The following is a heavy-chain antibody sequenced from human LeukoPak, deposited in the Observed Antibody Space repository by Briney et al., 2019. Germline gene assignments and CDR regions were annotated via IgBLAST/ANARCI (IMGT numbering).Heavy chain of an antibody. J-gene: IGHJ5*02. Sequence: SETLSLTCTVSGGSISSYYWSWIRQPAGKGLEWIGRIYTSGSTNYNPSLKSRVTMSVDTSKNQFSLKLTSVTAADTAVYYCARGLGYYGSGSYVYNWFAPWGQGSLVTVSS. CDR2: IYTSGST. V-gene: IGHV4-4*07. CDR1: GGSISSYY. CDR3: ARGLGYYGSGSYVYNWFAP. D-gene: IGHD3-10*01.